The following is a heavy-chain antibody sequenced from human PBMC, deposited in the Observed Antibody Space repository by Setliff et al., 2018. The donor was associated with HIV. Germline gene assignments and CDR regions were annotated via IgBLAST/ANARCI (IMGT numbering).Heavy chain of an antibody. J-gene: IGHJ4*02. D-gene: IGHD2-2*01. CDR3: ARRPFDRASCSFDF. V-gene: IGHV1-8*02. CDR1: GYSFTNYD. Sequence: ASVKVSCKASGYSFTNYDIHWVRQAAGQGIEWMGWMNPNTGDTGYAPKVQGRVSMTRDTSISTAYMALSSLRSEDTAVYYCARRPFDRASCSFDFWGQGTLVTSPQ. CDR2: MNPNTGDT.